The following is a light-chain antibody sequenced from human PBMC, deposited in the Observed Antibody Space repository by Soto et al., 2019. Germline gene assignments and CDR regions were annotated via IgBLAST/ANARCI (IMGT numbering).Light chain of an antibody. V-gene: IGKV1-12*01. CDR2: AAS. CDR1: QDISSR. CDR3: LQVKSFPRT. Sequence: DIQMTQFPSSVSASVGDTVTITCRASQDISSRLAWFQQKPGRAPKYVIQAASMLQSGFPSRFAGSGSGTEFTLTINTLQPEDFATYYCLQVKSFPRTFSQGTMVDIK. J-gene: IGKJ1*01.